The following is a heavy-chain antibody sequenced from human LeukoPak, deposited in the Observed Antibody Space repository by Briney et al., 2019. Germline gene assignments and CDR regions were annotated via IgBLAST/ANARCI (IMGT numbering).Heavy chain of an antibody. D-gene: IGHD3/OR15-3a*01. CDR1: GGSISSYY. V-gene: IGHV4-34*01. CDR2: INHSGST. CDR3: ATIGTGSYNWFDP. J-gene: IGHJ5*02. Sequence: SETLSLTCTVSGGSISSYYWSWIRQPPGKGLEWIGEINHSGSTNYNPSLKSRVTISVDTSKNQFSLKLSSVTAADTAVYCCATIGTGSYNWFDPWGQGTLVTVSS.